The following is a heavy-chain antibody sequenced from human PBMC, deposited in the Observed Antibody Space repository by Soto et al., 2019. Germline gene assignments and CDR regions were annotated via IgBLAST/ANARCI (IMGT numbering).Heavy chain of an antibody. Sequence: QVQLVQSGAEVKKPGSSVKVSCKASGGTFSSYAISWVRQAPGQGLEWMGGIIPIFGTANYAQKFQGRVTITADESTSTAYMELSSLRSEDTAVYYCATYCSGGSCYPLWSFDIWGQGTMVTVSS. V-gene: IGHV1-69*01. CDR2: IIPIFGTA. D-gene: IGHD2-15*01. CDR3: ATYCSGGSCYPLWSFDI. J-gene: IGHJ3*02. CDR1: GGTFSSYA.